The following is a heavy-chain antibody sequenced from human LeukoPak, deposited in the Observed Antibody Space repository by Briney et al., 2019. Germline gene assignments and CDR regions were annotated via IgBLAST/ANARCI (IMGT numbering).Heavy chain of an antibody. CDR3: ARENRGYYYYYGMDV. Sequence: GGSLRLSCAASGFTFSSYWMNWARQAPGKGLEWVASINHNGNVNYYVDSVKGRFTISRDNAKNSLYLQMNSLRAEDTAVYYCARENRGYYYYYGMDVWGQGTTVTVSS. V-gene: IGHV3-7*03. D-gene: IGHD1-14*01. CDR1: GFTFSSYW. CDR2: INHNGNVN. J-gene: IGHJ6*02.